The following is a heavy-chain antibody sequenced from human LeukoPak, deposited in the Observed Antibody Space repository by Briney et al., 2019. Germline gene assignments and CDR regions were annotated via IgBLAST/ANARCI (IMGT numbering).Heavy chain of an antibody. V-gene: IGHV1-3*01. CDR1: GYTFTSYA. D-gene: IGHD3-22*01. CDR2: INAGNGNT. Sequence: ASVKVSCKASGYTFTSYAMHWVRQAPGQRLEWMGWINAGNGNTKYSQKFQGRVTITRDTSTSTAYMELRSLRSDDTAVYYCARDSDSSGYIGTYWGQGTLVTVSS. CDR3: ARDSDSSGYIGTY. J-gene: IGHJ4*02.